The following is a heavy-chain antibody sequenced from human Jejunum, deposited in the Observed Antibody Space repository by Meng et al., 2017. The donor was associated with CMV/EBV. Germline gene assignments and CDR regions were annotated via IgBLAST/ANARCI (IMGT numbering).Heavy chain of an antibody. J-gene: IGHJ5*02. V-gene: IGHV3-73*01. Sequence: DSSMDWARPAPANGLGWVGRIRSKTYSSATAYAASVKGRFIISRDDSKNTAYLQMNSLKTEDTAVYYCTRHSIVVVPAAGFDPWGQGTLVTVSS. CDR1: DSS. D-gene: IGHD2-2*01. CDR3: TRHSIVVVPAAGFDP. CDR2: IRSKTYSSAT.